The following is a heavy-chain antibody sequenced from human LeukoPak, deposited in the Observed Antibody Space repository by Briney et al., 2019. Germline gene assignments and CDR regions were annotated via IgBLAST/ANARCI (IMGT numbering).Heavy chain of an antibody. J-gene: IGHJ5*02. CDR1: GFTVSSNY. CDR2: IYSGGST. CDR3: ARALRSGWFDP. Sequence: GGSLRLSCAASGFTVSSNYMSWVRQAPGKGLEWVSVIYSGGSTYYADSVKGRFTISRDNSKNTLYLQMNSLRAEDTAVYYCARALRSGWFDPWGQGTLVTVSS. V-gene: IGHV3-66*01.